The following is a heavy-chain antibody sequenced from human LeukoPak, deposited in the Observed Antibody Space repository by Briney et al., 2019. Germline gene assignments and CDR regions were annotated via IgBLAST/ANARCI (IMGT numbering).Heavy chain of an antibody. CDR2: IFYSGST. J-gene: IGHJ4*02. Sequence: PSETLSLTCTVSSGSISTSNYYWGWVRQPPGKALEWIGNIFYSGSTYYSPSLKSRVTISLDTSRNQFSLKLSSVTAADTAVYYCASGRGDILTGYYSCDYWGQGTLVTVSS. D-gene: IGHD3-9*01. CDR1: SGSISTSNYY. V-gene: IGHV4-39*01. CDR3: ASGRGDILTGYYSCDY.